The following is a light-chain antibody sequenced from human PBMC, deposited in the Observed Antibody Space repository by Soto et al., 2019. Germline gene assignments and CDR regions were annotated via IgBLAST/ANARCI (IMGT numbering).Light chain of an antibody. Sequence: QAVVTQPPSVSGAPGQRVTISCTGSSSNIGAGYDVHWYLQLPGTAPKLVVYTNNNRPSGVPDRFSGSKSGNSASLAITGLQAEDEADYYCQSYDSRLSAYVFGTGTKLTGL. V-gene: IGLV1-40*01. J-gene: IGLJ1*01. CDR1: SSNIGAGYD. CDR2: TNN. CDR3: QSYDSRLSAYV.